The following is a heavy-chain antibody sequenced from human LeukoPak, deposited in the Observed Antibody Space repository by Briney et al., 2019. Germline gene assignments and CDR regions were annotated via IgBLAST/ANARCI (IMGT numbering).Heavy chain of an antibody. Sequence: GGSLRLSCAASGFTFSSYWMSWVRQAPGKGLEWVSGGTGRGENTYYADSVKGRFTISRDNSKNTLYLQMNSLRTEDAAIYYCARDRRLASFDYGGQGTLVTVSS. CDR2: GTGRGENT. CDR1: GFTFSSYW. CDR3: ARDRRLASFDY. V-gene: IGHV3-23*01. J-gene: IGHJ4*02. D-gene: IGHD6-25*01.